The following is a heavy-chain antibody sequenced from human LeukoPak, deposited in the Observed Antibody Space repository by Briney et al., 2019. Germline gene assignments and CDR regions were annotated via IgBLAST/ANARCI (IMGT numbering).Heavy chain of an antibody. CDR1: GYTFTGYY. CDR3: ARTRGSGSQNYYYYYMDV. D-gene: IGHD3-3*01. V-gene: IGHV1-2*02. Sequence: ASVKVSCEASGYTFTGYYMHWVRQAPGQGLEWMGWINPNSGGTNYAQKFQGRVTMTRDTSISTAYMELSRLRSDDTAVYYCARTRGSGSQNYYYYYMDVWGKGTTVTVSS. CDR2: INPNSGGT. J-gene: IGHJ6*03.